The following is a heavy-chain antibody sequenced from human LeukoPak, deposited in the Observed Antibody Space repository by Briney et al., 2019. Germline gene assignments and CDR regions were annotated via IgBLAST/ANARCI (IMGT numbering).Heavy chain of an antibody. CDR1: GYNFTDYY. CDR2: INPKSGGT. V-gene: IGHV1-2*02. D-gene: IGHD1-26*01. J-gene: IGHJ4*02. Sequence: GASVKVSCKASGYNFTDYYIHWVRQAPGQGLEGMGWINPKSGGTNYAQKFRGRVTMTRDTSISTAYMELSGLRSDDTAVYYCARDSGLGPTWHPFDHWGQGTPVTVSS. CDR3: ARDSGLGPTWHPFDH.